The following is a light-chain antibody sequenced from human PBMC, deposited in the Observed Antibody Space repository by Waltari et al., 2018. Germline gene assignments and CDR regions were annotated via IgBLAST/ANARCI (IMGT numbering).Light chain of an antibody. CDR2: EAS. CDR3: QNHERLPAT. J-gene: IGKJ1*01. Sequence: EIMLTQSPGTLSLSPGERATLSCRASQSIGRYLVWYQQKPGQAPRLLMYEASRRATGIPDRFSGGGSGTDFSLTISRLEPEDFAVYYCQNHERLPATFGQGTKVEIK. CDR1: QSIGRY. V-gene: IGKV3-20*01.